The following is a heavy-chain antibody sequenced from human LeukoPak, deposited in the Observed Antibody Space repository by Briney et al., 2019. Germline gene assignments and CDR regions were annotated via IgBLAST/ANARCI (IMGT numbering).Heavy chain of an antibody. V-gene: IGHV3-11*04. CDR2: IISTGSTT. CDR3: ATGFWGYCSRNSCPLDN. Sequence: GGSLRLSCAASGFTFSDYYMSWIRQAPGKGLEWVSYIISTGSTTYYADSVKGRFTISRDNANNSLSLQMSSLRAEDTAVYYCATGFWGYCSRNSCPLDNWGQGTLVTVAS. D-gene: IGHD2-2*01. CDR1: GFTFSDYY. J-gene: IGHJ4*02.